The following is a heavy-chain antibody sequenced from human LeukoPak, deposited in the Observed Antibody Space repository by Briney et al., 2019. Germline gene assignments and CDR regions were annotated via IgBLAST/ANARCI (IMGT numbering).Heavy chain of an antibody. CDR2: ICWNGGSI. CDR3: AIAAPRGYGGSSGYWYFGL. D-gene: IGHD4-23*01. Sequence: PGGSLRLSCVPSRFSFDEYSMFGFGQTPGRGLAWVAGICWNGGSIDYADSVRSPFTISRDNAKNSLYPQMNSLRADDMLLSVWAIAAPRGYGGSSGYWYFGLWGRGTLVIVSS. CDR1: RFSFDEYS. J-gene: IGHJ2*01. V-gene: IGHV3-9*03.